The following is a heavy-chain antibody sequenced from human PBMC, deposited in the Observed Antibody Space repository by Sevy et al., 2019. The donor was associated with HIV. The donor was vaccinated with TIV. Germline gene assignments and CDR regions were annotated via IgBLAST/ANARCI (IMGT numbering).Heavy chain of an antibody. CDR1: GGSITDTPYY. D-gene: IGHD2-15*01. CDR2: IHYTGNT. J-gene: IGHJ3*02. V-gene: IGHV4-39*01. CDR3: ASLKCSGGSCSPFDAFDI. Sequence: TLSLTCIVSGGSITDTPYYWGWIRQPPGKGLEWIGTIHYTGNTYSTLSRKSRLTISADTSNNQFSLKLSSVTAADTAVYYCASLKCSGGSCSPFDAFDIWGQGTKVTVSS.